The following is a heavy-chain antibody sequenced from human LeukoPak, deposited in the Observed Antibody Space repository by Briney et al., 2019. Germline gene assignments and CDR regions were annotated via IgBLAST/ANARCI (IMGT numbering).Heavy chain of an antibody. D-gene: IGHD6-13*01. CDR1: GFTVSSYW. J-gene: IGHJ4*02. V-gene: IGHV3-7*01. Sequence: PWGSLRCSCAASGFTVSSYWWIWLRQAPGKGREGVANIKQDGSENDYVDSVRGRFTRSRDNAKNSLDLQMNSLRAEDTAVYYCPQLTRRWYISDYWGQGPLVPVSS. CDR2: IKQDGSEN. CDR3: PQLTRRWYISDY.